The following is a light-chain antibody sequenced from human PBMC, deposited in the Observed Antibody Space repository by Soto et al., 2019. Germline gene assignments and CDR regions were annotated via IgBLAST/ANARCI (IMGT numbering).Light chain of an antibody. J-gene: IGKJ5*01. CDR2: GAS. CDR1: QSVSSSY. Sequence: EIVLTQSPGTLSLSPXERXXXXCXXIQSVSSSYLAWYQQKPGQAPRLLIYGASSRATGIPDRFSGSGSGTDFTLTISRLEPEDFAVYYCQQYGSSPSITFGQGTRLEI. V-gene: IGKV3-20*01. CDR3: QQYGSSPSIT.